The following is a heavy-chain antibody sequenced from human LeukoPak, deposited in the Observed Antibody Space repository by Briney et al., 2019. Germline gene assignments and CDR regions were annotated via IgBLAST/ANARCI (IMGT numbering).Heavy chain of an antibody. J-gene: IGHJ4*02. Sequence: ASVKVSCKASGYTFTGYYMHWVRQAPGQGLEWMGWINPNSGGTNYAQKLQGRVTMTRDTSISTAYMELSRLRSDDTAVYYCAREAGYMVRGVINYWGQGTLVTVSS. CDR3: AREAGYMVRGVINY. D-gene: IGHD3-10*01. CDR2: INPNSGGT. V-gene: IGHV1-2*02. CDR1: GYTFTGYY.